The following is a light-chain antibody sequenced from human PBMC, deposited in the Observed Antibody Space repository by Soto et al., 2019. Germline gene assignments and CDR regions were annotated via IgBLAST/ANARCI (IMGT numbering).Light chain of an antibody. Sequence: QSALTQPRSVSGSPGQSVTISCTGTSSDVGCYNYVSWYLQHPGKAPKLMIYDVTKRPSGVPDRFSGSKSGNTASLTISGLQAEDEADYYCCSYAGSYPVVFGGGTKVTVL. V-gene: IGLV2-11*01. CDR1: SSDVGCYNY. CDR3: CSYAGSYPVV. J-gene: IGLJ2*01. CDR2: DVT.